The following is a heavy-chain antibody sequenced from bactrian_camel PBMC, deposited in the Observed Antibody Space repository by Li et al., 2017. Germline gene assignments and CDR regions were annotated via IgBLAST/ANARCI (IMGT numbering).Heavy chain of an antibody. J-gene: IGHJ6*01. Sequence: HVQLVESGGGSVQAGGSLRLSCTTSGVSVSDYSMAWYRQAPGKEREGVAAIDNEGITSHADSVKGRFTISKDNSKNTLYLQMHSLQPEDTGMYYCATSSRSDCTWKLVPSAYNTWGQGTQVTVS. D-gene: IGHD1*01. V-gene: IGHV3S53*01. CDR1: GVSVSDYS. CDR3: ATSSRSDCTWKLVPSAYNT. CDR2: IDNEGIT.